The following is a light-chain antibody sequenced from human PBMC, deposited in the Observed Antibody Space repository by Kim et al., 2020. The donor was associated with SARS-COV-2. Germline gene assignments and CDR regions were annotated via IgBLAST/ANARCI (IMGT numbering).Light chain of an antibody. CDR1: QGISSA. Sequence: AIQLTQSPSSLSASVGDRVTITCRASQGISSALAWYQQKPGKAPKLLIYDASSLESGVPSRFSGSGSGTDFTLTISSLQPEDFATYYCQQFNSYPSLTFGGGTKVEI. CDR3: QQFNSYPSLT. V-gene: IGKV1-13*02. J-gene: IGKJ4*01. CDR2: DAS.